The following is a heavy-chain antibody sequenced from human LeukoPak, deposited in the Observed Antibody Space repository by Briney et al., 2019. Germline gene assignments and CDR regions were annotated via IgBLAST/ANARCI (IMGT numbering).Heavy chain of an antibody. CDR3: ARDTNPGYSGYGGVDY. CDR2: INPSGGST. V-gene: IGHV1-46*01. D-gene: IGHD5-12*01. J-gene: IGHJ4*02. CDR1: GYTFTSYY. Sequence: ASVKVSCKASGYTFTSYYMHWVRQVPGQGLEWMGIINPSGGSTSYAQKFQGRVTMTRDTSTSTVYMELSSLRSEDTAVYYCARDTNPGYSGYGGVDYWGQGTLVTVSS.